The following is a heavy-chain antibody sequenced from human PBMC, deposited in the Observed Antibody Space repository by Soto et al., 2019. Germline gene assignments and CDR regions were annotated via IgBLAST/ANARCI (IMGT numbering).Heavy chain of an antibody. Sequence: PGGSLRLSCAASGFTFSSYSMNWVRQAPGKGLEWGSYISSSSSTIYYADSVKGRFTISRDNAKNSLYLQMNSLRDEDTAVYYCARDHGWGDGYNLPFDYWGQGTLVTVSS. J-gene: IGHJ4*02. V-gene: IGHV3-48*02. CDR1: GFTFSSYS. CDR2: ISSSSSTI. D-gene: IGHD5-12*01. CDR3: ARDHGWGDGYNLPFDY.